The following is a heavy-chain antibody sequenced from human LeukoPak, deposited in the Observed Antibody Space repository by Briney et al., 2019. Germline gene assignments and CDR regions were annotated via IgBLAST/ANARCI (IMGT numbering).Heavy chain of an antibody. CDR3: ARMTVSDRDNWFDP. Sequence: ASVKVSCKASGYTFTSYDINWVRQATGQGLEWMGWLNPNSGNTGYAQKFQGRVTITRNTAINTAYMELSSLRSEDTAVYYCARMTVSDRDNWFDPWGQGTLVTVSS. V-gene: IGHV1-8*01. J-gene: IGHJ5*02. CDR2: LNPNSGNT. CDR1: GYTFTSYD. D-gene: IGHD5/OR15-5a*01.